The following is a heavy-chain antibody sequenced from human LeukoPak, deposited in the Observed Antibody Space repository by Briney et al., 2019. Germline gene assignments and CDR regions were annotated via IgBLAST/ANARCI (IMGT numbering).Heavy chain of an antibody. CDR2: IKQDGSEK. D-gene: IGHD5-18*01. J-gene: IGHJ4*02. CDR1: GFTFSSYW. Sequence: GGSLRLSCAASGFTFSSYWMSWVRQAPGKGLEWVANIKQDGSEKYYVDSVKGRFTISRDNAKNTLYLQMNSLRAEDTAVYYCARGVDVDTAMASHFDYWGQGTLVTVSS. V-gene: IGHV3-7*03. CDR3: ARGVDVDTAMASHFDY.